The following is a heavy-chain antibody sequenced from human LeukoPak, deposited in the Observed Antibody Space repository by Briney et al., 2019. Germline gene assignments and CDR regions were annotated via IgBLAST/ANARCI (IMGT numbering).Heavy chain of an antibody. CDR3: AREGSIAAAGLDY. J-gene: IGHJ4*02. V-gene: IGHV1-8*01. Sequence: WASVTVSCKASGYTFTSYDINWVRQATGQGLEWMGWMNPNSGNTGYAQKFQGRVTMTRNTSISTAYMELSSLRSEDTAVYYCAREGSIAAAGLDYWGQGTLVTVSS. CDR2: MNPNSGNT. D-gene: IGHD6-6*01. CDR1: GYTFTSYD.